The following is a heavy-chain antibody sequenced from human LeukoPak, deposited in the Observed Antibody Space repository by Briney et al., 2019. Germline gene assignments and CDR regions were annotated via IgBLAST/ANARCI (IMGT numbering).Heavy chain of an antibody. V-gene: IGHV3-74*01. J-gene: IGHJ6*01. Sequence: GGSLRLSCAASGFTFSSYWMHRVRQALGKGLVWVSRINSDGGSTSYADSVKGRLTISRDNAKNTLYLQMNSLRAEDTAVYYCARYLAYGMDVWGQGTTVTVSS. CDR2: INSDGGST. CDR1: GFTFSSYW. CDR3: ARYLAYGMDV.